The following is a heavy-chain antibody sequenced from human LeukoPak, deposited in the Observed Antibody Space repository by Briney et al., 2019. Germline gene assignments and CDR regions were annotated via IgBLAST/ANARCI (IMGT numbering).Heavy chain of an antibody. CDR1: GGSISSYY. CDR2: IYTSGST. CDR3: ARGLTMKDWFDP. J-gene: IGHJ5*02. Sequence: SETLSLTCTVSGGSISSYYWSWLRQPAGKGLEWIGRIYTSGSTNYNPSLKSRVTISVDTSKNQFSLKLSSVTAADTAVYYRARGLTMKDWFDPWGQGTLVTVSS. D-gene: IGHD3-22*01. V-gene: IGHV4-4*07.